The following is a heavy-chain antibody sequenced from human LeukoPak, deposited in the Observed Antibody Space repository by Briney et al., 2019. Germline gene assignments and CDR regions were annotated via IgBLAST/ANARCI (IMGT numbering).Heavy chain of an antibody. V-gene: IGHV3-53*01. CDR3: LVGLTMVRDLPDY. CDR2: IYSGGST. D-gene: IGHD3-10*01. J-gene: IGHJ4*02. CDR1: GFTVSSNY. Sequence: GGSLRLSCAASGFTVSSNYMSWVRQAPGKGLEWVSVIYSGGSTYYADSVKGRFTISRDNSKNTLYLQMNSLRAEDTAVYYCLVGLTMVRDLPDYWGQGTLVTVSS.